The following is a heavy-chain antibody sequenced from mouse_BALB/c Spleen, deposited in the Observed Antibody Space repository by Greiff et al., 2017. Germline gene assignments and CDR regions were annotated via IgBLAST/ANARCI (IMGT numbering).Heavy chain of an antibody. CDR2: ISSGGSYT. Sequence: EVKLVESGGDLVKPGGSLKLSCAASGFTFSSYGMSWVRQTPDKRLEWVATISSGGSYTYYPASVKGRFTISRDNAKNTLYLQMSSLKSEDTAMYYCARHEKYGNSDWFAYWGQGTLVTVSA. J-gene: IGHJ3*01. V-gene: IGHV5-6*01. CDR3: ARHEKYGNSDWFAY. CDR1: GFTFSSYG. D-gene: IGHD2-10*02.